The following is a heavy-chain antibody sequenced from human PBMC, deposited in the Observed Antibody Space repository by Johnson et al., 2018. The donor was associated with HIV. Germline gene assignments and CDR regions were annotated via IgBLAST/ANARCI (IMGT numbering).Heavy chain of an antibody. CDR2: ISWNSGSI. J-gene: IGHJ3*02. D-gene: IGHD3-16*01. CDR3: ARDFVAFGEVTAFDI. CDR1: GFTFDDYA. V-gene: IGHV3-9*01. Sequence: VQLVESGGGLVQPGRSLRLSCAASGFTFDDYAMHWVRQAPGKGLEWVSGISWNSGSIGYADSVKGRFTISRDHAKNSLYLQMNSLRAEDTALYYCARDFVAFGEVTAFDIWGQRTMVTVSS.